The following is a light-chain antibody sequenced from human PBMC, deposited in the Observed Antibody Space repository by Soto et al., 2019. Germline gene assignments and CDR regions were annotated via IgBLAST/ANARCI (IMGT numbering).Light chain of an antibody. CDR3: QQHTT. J-gene: IGKJ1*01. Sequence: DIPMTQSPSTLSASVGDRVTITCRVSQGISSWLAWYQLKPGKAPRLLIYKASSLASGVPSRFSGGGSGTEFTLTISSLQPEDVATYHCQQHTTFGQGTKVEI. V-gene: IGKV1-5*03. CDR2: KAS. CDR1: QGISSW.